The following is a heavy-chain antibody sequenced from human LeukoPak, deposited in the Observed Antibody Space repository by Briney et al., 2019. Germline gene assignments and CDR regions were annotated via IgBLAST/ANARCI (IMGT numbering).Heavy chain of an antibody. J-gene: IGHJ6*04. CDR2: IYYSGST. V-gene: IGHV4-30-4*01. D-gene: IGHD2-2*01. CDR1: GGSISSGDYY. Sequence: PSQTLSLTCTVSGGSISSGDYYWSWIRQPPGKGLEWIGYIYYSGSTYYNPSLKSRVTISVDTSKNQFSLKLSSVTAADTAVYYCASVPIVVVPAANGIYGMDVWGKGTTVTVSS. CDR3: ASVPIVVVPAANGIYGMDV.